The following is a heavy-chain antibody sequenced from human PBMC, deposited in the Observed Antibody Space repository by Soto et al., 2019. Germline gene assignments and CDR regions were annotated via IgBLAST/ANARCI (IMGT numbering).Heavy chain of an antibody. CDR2: IYYSGST. V-gene: IGHV4-39*01. CDR1: GGSISSSSYS. Sequence: QLQLQESGPRLVKPSETLSLTCSVSGGSISSSSYSWGWIRQPPGKGLEWIGTIYYSGSTHYNPSLEVRVAIPADTPNNQLSLRLSSVTAADTAVYYCGRQPGHCGSTTCFGYYSVDVWGQGTTVTVS. CDR3: GRQPGHCGSTTCFGYYSVDV. J-gene: IGHJ6*02. D-gene: IGHD2-2*01.